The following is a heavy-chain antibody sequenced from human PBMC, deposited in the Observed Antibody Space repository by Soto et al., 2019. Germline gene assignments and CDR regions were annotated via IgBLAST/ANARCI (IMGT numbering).Heavy chain of an antibody. CDR2: FDPEDGET. J-gene: IGHJ4*02. Sequence: GASVKVSCKVSGYTLTELSMHWVRQAPGKGLEWMGGFDPEDGETIYAQKFQGRVTMTEDTSTDTAYMELSSLRSEDTAVYYCATVVREVTMVRGVIWAPNYFDYWGQGTLVTVSS. CDR3: ATVVREVTMVRGVIWAPNYFDY. CDR1: GYTLTELS. V-gene: IGHV1-24*01. D-gene: IGHD3-10*01.